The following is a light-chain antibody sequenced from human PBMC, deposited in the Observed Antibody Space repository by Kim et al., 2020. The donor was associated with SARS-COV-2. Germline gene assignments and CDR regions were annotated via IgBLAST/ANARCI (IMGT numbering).Light chain of an antibody. V-gene: IGLV1-44*01. CDR3: AAWDDSLNGPV. CDR1: SSNIGGNT. Sequence: ELTQPPSASGTPGQRVTISCSGSSSNIGGNTVNWYQQLPGTTPKLLIYSNNQRPSGVPDRFSGSKSGTSASLAISGLQSEDEADYYCAAWDDSLNGPVFGGGTQLTVL. J-gene: IGLJ3*02. CDR2: SNN.